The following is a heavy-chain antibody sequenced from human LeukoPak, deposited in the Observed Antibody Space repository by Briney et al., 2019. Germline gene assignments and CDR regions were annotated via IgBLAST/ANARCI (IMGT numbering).Heavy chain of an antibody. J-gene: IGHJ4*02. V-gene: IGHV3-53*01. CDR2: VYKDGKM. CDR1: GFTVSSTY. Sequence: GGSLRLSCAASGFTVSSTYMSWVRQSPGKGLEWVSVVYKDGKMFYTDSVKGRFAISRDTSKNTVYLQMNNLRAEDTAVYYCASRHCSGGDCYFAGADPFDHWGQGTLVTVSS. CDR3: ASRHCSGGDCYFAGADPFDH. D-gene: IGHD2-21*01.